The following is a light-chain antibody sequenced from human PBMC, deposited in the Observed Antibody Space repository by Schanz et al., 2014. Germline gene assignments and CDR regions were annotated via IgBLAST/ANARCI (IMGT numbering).Light chain of an antibody. CDR1: QSVYRNF. Sequence: EIVLTQSPGTLSLSPGERATLSCRASQSVYRNFLAWYQQKPGQAPRLLIYGASSRATGIPDRFSGSGSGTYFTLTIGRLEPEDFAVYYCHQYGNSPTWTFGQGTKVEIK. J-gene: IGKJ1*01. V-gene: IGKV3-20*01. CDR2: GAS. CDR3: HQYGNSPTWT.